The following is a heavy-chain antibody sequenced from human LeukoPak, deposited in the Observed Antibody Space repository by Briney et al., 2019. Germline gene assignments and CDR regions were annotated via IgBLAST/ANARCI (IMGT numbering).Heavy chain of an antibody. CDR2: MNPNSGNT. Sequence: ASVKVSCKASGYTFTSYDINWVRQATGQGLEWMRWMNPNSGNTGYAQKFQGRVTMTRNTSINTAYMELSSLRSEDTAVYYCARAPEWGKSNFYYYMDVWGKGTTVTVSS. CDR1: GYTFTSYD. D-gene: IGHD1-26*01. V-gene: IGHV1-8*01. CDR3: ARAPEWGKSNFYYYMDV. J-gene: IGHJ6*03.